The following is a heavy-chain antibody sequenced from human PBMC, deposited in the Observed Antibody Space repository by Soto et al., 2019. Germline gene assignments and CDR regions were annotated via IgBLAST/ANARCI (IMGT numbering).Heavy chain of an antibody. Sequence: QVQLQESGPGLVKPSQTLSLTCTVSGGSISSGGYYWSWIRQHPGKGLEWIGYIYYSGSTYYNPSLKRRVTKSVDTTKNKSSLKLSTVTAADTAVYYCARLEGDCSSTSCYGVNWFDPWGEGTLVTVSS. CDR2: IYYSGST. CDR1: GGSISSGGYY. D-gene: IGHD2-2*01. J-gene: IGHJ5*02. V-gene: IGHV4-31*03. CDR3: ARLEGDCSSTSCYGVNWFDP.